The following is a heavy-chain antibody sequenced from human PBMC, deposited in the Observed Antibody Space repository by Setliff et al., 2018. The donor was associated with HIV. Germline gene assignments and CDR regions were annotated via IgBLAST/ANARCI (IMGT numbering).Heavy chain of an antibody. D-gene: IGHD3-16*01. CDR2: IHYIGTT. CDR3: ARRRGDFNPYFDS. J-gene: IGHJ4*02. Sequence: SETLSLTCIVSGDSISSSSYYWGWVRQPPGKGLGFIGIIHYIGTTYYSPSLRSRATISVDTSKNQFSLRLNSVTAADTAVYYCARRRGDFNPYFDSWGQGNLVTVSS. CDR1: GDSISSSSYY. V-gene: IGHV4-39*01.